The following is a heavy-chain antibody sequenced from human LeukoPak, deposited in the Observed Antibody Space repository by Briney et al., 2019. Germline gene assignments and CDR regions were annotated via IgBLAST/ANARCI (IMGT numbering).Heavy chain of an antibody. CDR2: ISSGRTT. D-gene: IGHD3-16*01. CDR3: AKHSMFGGGHFDY. V-gene: IGHV3-23*01. J-gene: IGHJ4*02. Sequence: GGSLRLSCAASGFTFSSYGMSWVRQAPGKGLEWVSAISSGRTTYYVDSVKGRFTISRDNSKNTLYLQMNSLRAEDTAVYYCAKHSMFGGGHFDYWGQGTLVTVSS. CDR1: GFTFSSYG.